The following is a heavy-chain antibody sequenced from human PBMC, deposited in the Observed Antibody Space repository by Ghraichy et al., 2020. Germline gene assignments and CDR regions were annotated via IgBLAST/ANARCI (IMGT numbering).Heavy chain of an antibody. D-gene: IGHD1-26*01. J-gene: IGHJ4*02. Sequence: SETLSLTCTVSGGSISSYYWSWIRQPPGKGLEWIGYIYTSGSTNYNPSLKSRVTISVDTSKNQFSLKLSSVTAADTAVYYCARHVSGSWYLYYWGQGTLVTVSS. V-gene: IGHV4-4*09. CDR2: IYTSGST. CDR3: ARHVSGSWYLYY. CDR1: GGSISSYY.